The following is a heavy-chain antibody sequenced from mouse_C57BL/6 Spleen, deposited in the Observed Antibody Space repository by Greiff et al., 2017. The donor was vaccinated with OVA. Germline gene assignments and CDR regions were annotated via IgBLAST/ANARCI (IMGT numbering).Heavy chain of an antibody. D-gene: IGHD2-4*01. CDR3: ARGGYDYFWYFDV. CDR1: GYTFTSYW. Sequence: QVQLQQPGAELVKPGASVKLSCKASGYTFTSYWMQWVKQRPGQGLEWIGEIDPSDSYTNYNQKFKGKATLTVDTSSSTAYMQLSSRTSEDSAVYYCARGGYDYFWYFDVWGTGTTVTVSS. V-gene: IGHV1-50*01. CDR2: IDPSDSYT. J-gene: IGHJ1*03.